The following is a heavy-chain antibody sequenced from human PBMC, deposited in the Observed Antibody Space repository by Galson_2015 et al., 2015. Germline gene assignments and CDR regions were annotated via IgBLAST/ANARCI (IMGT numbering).Heavy chain of an antibody. CDR1: GFTFSRYY. CDR3: AASRGADY. Sequence: SLRLSCAASGFTFSRYYMSWVRQAPGKGLECMANIKQDGSEKYYVDSVKGRFTISRDNAKNSLYLQMNGLRADDTAVYYCAASRGADYWGQGTLVTVSS. D-gene: IGHD3-10*01. J-gene: IGHJ4*02. V-gene: IGHV3-7*03. CDR2: IKQDGSEK.